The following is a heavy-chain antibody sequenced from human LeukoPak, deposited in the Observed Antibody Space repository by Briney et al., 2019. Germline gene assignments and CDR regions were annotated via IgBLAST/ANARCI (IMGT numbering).Heavy chain of an antibody. Sequence: SETLSLTCTVSGGSIGSYYWSWIRQPPGKGLEWIGYIYYSGSTNYNPSLKSRVTISVDTSKKQFSLKLSSVTAADTAVYYCARHDSYDSSGYYSGYFQHWGQGTLVTVSS. V-gene: IGHV4-59*08. D-gene: IGHD3-22*01. CDR2: IYYSGST. J-gene: IGHJ1*01. CDR3: ARHDSYDSSGYYSGYFQH. CDR1: GGSIGSYY.